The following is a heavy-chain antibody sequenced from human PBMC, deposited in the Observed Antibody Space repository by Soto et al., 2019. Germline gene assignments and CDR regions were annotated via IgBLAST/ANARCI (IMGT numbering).Heavy chain of an antibody. CDR2: ITRSGTT. Sequence: TSETLSLTCAVYGESFSGYYWTWIRQPPGEGLEWIGEITRSGTTNYNPSLKSRVIISVDTSKNQFSLKLSSVTAADTAVYYCAKNWNWGSLVHWGQGTLVTVSS. D-gene: IGHD7-27*01. CDR1: GESFSGYY. V-gene: IGHV4-34*01. CDR3: AKNWNWGSLVH. J-gene: IGHJ4*02.